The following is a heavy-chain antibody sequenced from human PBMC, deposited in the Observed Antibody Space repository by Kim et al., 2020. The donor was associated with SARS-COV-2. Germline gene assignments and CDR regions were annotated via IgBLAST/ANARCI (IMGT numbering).Heavy chain of an antibody. D-gene: IGHD3-10*01. CDR1: GITFSSYA. Sequence: GGSLRLSCAASGITFSSYAMTWVRQAPGKGLEWVSRISGSGGSTYYADSVKGRFTISRDNSKNTLYMQMNSLRAEDTAVYYCAKGMWNYYGSGRYYVQNAYFDLWGRGTLVTVSS. CDR2: ISGSGGST. V-gene: IGHV3-23*01. CDR3: AKGMWNYYGSGRYYVQNAYFDL. J-gene: IGHJ2*01.